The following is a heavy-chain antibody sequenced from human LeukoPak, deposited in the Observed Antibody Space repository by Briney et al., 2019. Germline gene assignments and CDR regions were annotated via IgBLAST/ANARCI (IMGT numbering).Heavy chain of an antibody. D-gene: IGHD3-10*01. V-gene: IGHV3-53*01. CDR3: ANQVGLGGFGELSDDY. Sequence: PGGSLRLSCAASGFTVSSNYMSWVRQAPGKGLEWVSVIYSSGSTYYADSVKGRFTISRDNSKNTLYLQMNSLRAEDTAVYYCANQVGLGGFGELSDDYWGQGTLVTVSS. CDR1: GFTVSSNY. J-gene: IGHJ4*02. CDR2: IYSSGST.